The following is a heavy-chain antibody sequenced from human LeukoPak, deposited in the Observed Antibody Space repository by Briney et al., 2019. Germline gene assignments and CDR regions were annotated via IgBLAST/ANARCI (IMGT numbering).Heavy chain of an antibody. CDR1: GFTFSILP. CDR3: GDHISGLVY. J-gene: IGHJ4*02. Sequence: GGSLRLSCAASGFTFSILPMHWGRQAPGKGLEYVPGSSSNGGSTYYADSAKGRFIISRDNSKNTLYLQMSSLRPEDTAVYYCGDHISGLVYWGQGTLVTVSS. D-gene: IGHD6-19*01. CDR2: SSSNGGST. V-gene: IGHV3-64D*06.